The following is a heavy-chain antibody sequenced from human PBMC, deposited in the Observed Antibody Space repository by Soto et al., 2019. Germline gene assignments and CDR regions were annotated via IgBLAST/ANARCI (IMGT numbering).Heavy chain of an antibody. CDR3: ARGVVVPAPQARLYYFDY. V-gene: IGHV4-34*01. D-gene: IGHD2-2*01. Sequence: SETLSLTCAVYGGSFSGYYWSWIRQPPGKGLEWIGEINHSGSTNYNPSLKSRVTISVDTSKNQFSLKLSSVTAADTAVYYCARGVVVPAPQARLYYFDYWGQGTLVTVSS. J-gene: IGHJ4*02. CDR2: INHSGST. CDR1: GGSFSGYY.